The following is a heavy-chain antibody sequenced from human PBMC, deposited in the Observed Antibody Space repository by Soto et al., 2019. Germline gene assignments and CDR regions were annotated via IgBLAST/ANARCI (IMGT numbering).Heavy chain of an antibody. Sequence: PGGSLRLSCAASGFTFSSYAMSWVRQAPGRGLESVSTISGSGGSTYYTDSVQGRFSVSRDNSKNTLYLQMSSLRVEDTAVYYCAKGVRHSGYDHATDYWGQGTLVTVSS. CDR3: AKGVRHSGYDHATDY. V-gene: IGHV3-23*01. CDR1: GFTFSSYA. J-gene: IGHJ4*02. CDR2: ISGSGGST. D-gene: IGHD5-12*01.